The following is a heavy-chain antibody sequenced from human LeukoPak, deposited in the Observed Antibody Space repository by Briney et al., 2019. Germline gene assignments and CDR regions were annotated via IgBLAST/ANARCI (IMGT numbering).Heavy chain of an antibody. J-gene: IGHJ6*02. V-gene: IGHV1-18*01. Sequence: ASVKVSCKASAYTFTSYGISWVRQAPGQGLEWMGWVSGHNGNTNYAQKFQGRVTMTTDTSTSTAYMELRSLRSDDTAVYYCAREGVVRDGMDVWGQGTTVTVSS. CDR1: AYTFTSYG. CDR2: VSGHNGNT. D-gene: IGHD3-10*01. CDR3: AREGVVRDGMDV.